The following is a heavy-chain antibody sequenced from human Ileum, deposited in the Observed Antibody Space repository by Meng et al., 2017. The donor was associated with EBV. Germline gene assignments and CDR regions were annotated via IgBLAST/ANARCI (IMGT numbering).Heavy chain of an antibody. CDR3: ARNVPGTSAYYD. CDR2: IYYSGST. J-gene: IGHJ4*02. D-gene: IGHD3-22*01. V-gene: IGHV4-28*01. Sequence: QVEGQSAGPGLVKPSDTLSPTCACSGYSISSTNWWGWIRQPPGKGLEWIGYIYYSGSTSYNPSLKSRVTMSVDTSKNQFSLNLNSVTAVDTAVYYCARNVPGTSAYYDWGQGTLVTVSS. CDR1: GYSISSTNW.